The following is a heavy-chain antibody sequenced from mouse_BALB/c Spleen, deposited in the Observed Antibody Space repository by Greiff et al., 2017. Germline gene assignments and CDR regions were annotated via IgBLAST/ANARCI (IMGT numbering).Heavy chain of an antibody. Sequence: QVTLKVSGPGILQPSQTLSLTCSFSGFSLSTSGMGVGWIRQPSGKGLEWLAHIWWDDDKRYNPALKSRLTISKDTSSNQVFLKIASVDTADTATYYCARIYYDYDKKTFDYWGQGTTLTVSS. CDR1: GFSLSTSGMG. D-gene: IGHD2-4*01. CDR2: IWWDDDK. J-gene: IGHJ2*01. CDR3: ARIYYDYDKKTFDY. V-gene: IGHV8-8*01.